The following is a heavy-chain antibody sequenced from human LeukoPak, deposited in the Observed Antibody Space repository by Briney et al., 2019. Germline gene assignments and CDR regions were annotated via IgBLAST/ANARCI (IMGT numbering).Heavy chain of an antibody. D-gene: IGHD2-21*02. Sequence: ASVKVSCKASGYTFTGYYMHWVRQAPGQGLEWMGRINPNSGGTNYAQKFQGRVTMTRDTSTSTAYMELSRLRSDDTAVYYCAREDPYCGGDCYPDYWGQGTLVTVSS. J-gene: IGHJ4*02. V-gene: IGHV1-2*06. CDR1: GYTFTGYY. CDR3: AREDPYCGGDCYPDY. CDR2: INPNSGGT.